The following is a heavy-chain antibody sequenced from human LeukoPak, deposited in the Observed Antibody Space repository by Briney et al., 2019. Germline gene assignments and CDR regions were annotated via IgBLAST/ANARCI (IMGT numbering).Heavy chain of an antibody. CDR1: GGSISSSNSY. V-gene: IGHV4-61*02. Sequence: SETLSLTCIVSGGSISSSNSYWTWIRQPAGKGLEFIGLFYNSGSTNCNPSLKSRVTMSVDTSKNQFSLKLSSVTAADTAVYYCARDDSVYSISVWGQGTLVTVSS. CDR2: FYNSGST. CDR3: ARDDSVYSISV. J-gene: IGHJ4*02. D-gene: IGHD6-6*01.